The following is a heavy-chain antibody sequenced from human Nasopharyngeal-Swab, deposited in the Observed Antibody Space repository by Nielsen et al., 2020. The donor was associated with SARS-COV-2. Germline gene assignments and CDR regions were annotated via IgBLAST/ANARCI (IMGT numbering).Heavy chain of an antibody. V-gene: IGHV3-48*01. CDR1: GFTFSTYS. CDR2: ISSSSSTI. J-gene: IGHJ4*02. Sequence: GESLKISCAASGFTFSTYSLNWVRQAPGKGLEWVSYISSSSSTIYYTDSVKGRFTISRDNSKNTLYLQMNSLRAEDTAVYYCAKAANSYGHFDCWGQGTLVTVSS. CDR3: AKAANSYGHFDC. D-gene: IGHD5-18*01.